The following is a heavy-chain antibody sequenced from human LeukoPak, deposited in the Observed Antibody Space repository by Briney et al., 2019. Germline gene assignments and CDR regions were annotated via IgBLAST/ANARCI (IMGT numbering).Heavy chain of an antibody. V-gene: IGHV3-7*01. CDR3: TRLAYYFDN. CDR2: IKQDGSEK. CDR1: GFSFSTQR. Sequence: GGSLRLSCAASGFSFSTQRMHWVRQAPGKGLEWVANIKQDGSEKYYVDSVKGQFTISRDNAKNSIYLQMNSPRAEDTAVYYCTRLAYYFDNWGQGALVTVSS. D-gene: IGHD3-3*02. J-gene: IGHJ4*02.